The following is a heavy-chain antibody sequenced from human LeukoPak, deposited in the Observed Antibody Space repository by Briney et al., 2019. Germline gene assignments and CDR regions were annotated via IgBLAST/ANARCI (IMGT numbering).Heavy chain of an antibody. J-gene: IGHJ5*02. CDR1: GFTFSSYS. CDR2: ISGSGGST. D-gene: IGHD2/OR15-2a*01. CDR3: AKDAFYDHWFDP. Sequence: GGSLRLSCAASGFTFSSYSMSWVRQAPGKGLDWVSAISGSGGSTYYADSVKGRFTISRDNSKNTLYLQMNSLRAEDTAVYYCAKDAFYDHWFDPWGQGTLVTVSS. V-gene: IGHV3-23*01.